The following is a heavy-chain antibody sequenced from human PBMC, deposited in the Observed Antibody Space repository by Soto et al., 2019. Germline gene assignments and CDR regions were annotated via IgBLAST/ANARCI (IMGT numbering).Heavy chain of an antibody. J-gene: IGHJ6*02. D-gene: IGHD3-9*01. CDR3: ARGDATKIVVTTYYAMDV. Sequence: QVQLVQSGAEVKKPGSSVKVSCKASGGSLSNYGISWVRQAPGQGLEWMGGIIPVFGTANYAQKFQGRVTITADESTSIVSMDVTSLKSEDTAVYYCARGDATKIVVTTYYAMDVWGQGTTVTVSS. CDR1: GGSLSNYG. CDR2: IIPVFGTA. V-gene: IGHV1-69*12.